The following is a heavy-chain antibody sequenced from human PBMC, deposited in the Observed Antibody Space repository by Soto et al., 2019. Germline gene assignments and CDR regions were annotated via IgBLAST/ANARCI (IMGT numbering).Heavy chain of an antibody. CDR2: IIPIFGTA. D-gene: IGHD5-12*01. V-gene: IGHV1-69*13. CDR3: AREGGYSGYVFDY. CDR1: GGTFSSYA. Sequence: SVKVSCKASGGTFSSYAISWVRQAPGQGLEWMGGIIPIFGTANYAQKFQGRVTITADESTSTAYMELSSLRSEDTAVYYCAREGGYSGYVFDYWGQGTLVTVSS. J-gene: IGHJ4*02.